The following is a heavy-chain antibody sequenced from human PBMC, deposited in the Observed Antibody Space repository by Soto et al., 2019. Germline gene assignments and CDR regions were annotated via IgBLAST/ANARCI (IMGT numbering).Heavy chain of an antibody. CDR1: GYTFTGYY. Sequence: ASVKVSCKASGYTFTGYYMHWVRQAPGQGLEWMGWINPNSGGTNYAQKFQGRVTMTRDTSISTAYMELSRLRSDDTAVYYCARAPPIVVVVAATHLDYWGQGTLVTVSS. J-gene: IGHJ4*02. D-gene: IGHD2-15*01. CDR2: INPNSGGT. CDR3: ARAPPIVVVVAATHLDY. V-gene: IGHV1-2*02.